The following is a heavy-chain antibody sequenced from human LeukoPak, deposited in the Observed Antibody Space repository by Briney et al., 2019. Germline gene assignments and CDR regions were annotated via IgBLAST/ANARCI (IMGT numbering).Heavy chain of an antibody. V-gene: IGHV3-7*01. CDR2: IKQDGSEK. CDR1: GFTFSSYW. D-gene: IGHD6-19*01. Sequence: GGSLRLSCAASGFTFSSYWMSWVRQAPGKGLEWVANIKQDGSEKYYVDSVKGRFTISRDNAKNSLYLQMNSLRAEDTAVYYCARDAGSGWYSYYFDYWGQGTPVTVSS. J-gene: IGHJ4*02. CDR3: ARDAGSGWYSYYFDY.